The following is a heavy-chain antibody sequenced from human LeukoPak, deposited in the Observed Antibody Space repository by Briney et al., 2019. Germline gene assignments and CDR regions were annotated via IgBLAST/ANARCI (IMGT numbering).Heavy chain of an antibody. J-gene: IGHJ5*02. CDR1: GFSLSTSGVG. CDR3: AHKRAMVRGAASGFDP. CDR2: IYWDDDK. V-gene: IGHV2-5*02. Sequence: SGPTLVNPTQTLTLTCTFSGFSLSTSGVGVGWIRQPPGKALEWLALIYWDDDKRYSPSLKSRLTITKDTSKNQVVLTMTNMDPVDTATYYCAHKRAMVRGAASGFDPWGQGTLVTVSS. D-gene: IGHD3-10*01.